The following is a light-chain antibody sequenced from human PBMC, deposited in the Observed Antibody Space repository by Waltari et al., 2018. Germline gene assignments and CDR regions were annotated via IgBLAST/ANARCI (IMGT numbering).Light chain of an antibody. V-gene: IGLV2-14*01. J-gene: IGLJ3*02. CDR2: DVS. Sequence: QSALTQPASVSGSPGQSIPISCTGTSSAVGFYNYFSWYQQHPGKAPKLMVYDVSERPSGVSNRFSGSKSGNTASLTISGLQAEDEADYYCNSYAGSSSWVFGGGTKLTVL. CDR3: NSYAGSSSWV. CDR1: SSAVGFYNY.